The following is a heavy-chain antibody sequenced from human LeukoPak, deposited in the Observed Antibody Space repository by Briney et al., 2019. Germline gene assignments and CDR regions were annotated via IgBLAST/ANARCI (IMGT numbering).Heavy chain of an antibody. D-gene: IGHD2-21*02. CDR2: IYSDGST. V-gene: IGHV3-53*01. J-gene: IGHJ4*02. CDR3: FVVVTGIYY. Sequence: GGSLRLSCAAFGFTVSTNYMSWVRQAPGKGLECVSVIYSDGSTNYADSLKGRFTISRDISKNTLSLQMDSLRVEDTAVYYCFVVVTGIYYWGQGTLVTVSS. CDR1: GFTVSTNY.